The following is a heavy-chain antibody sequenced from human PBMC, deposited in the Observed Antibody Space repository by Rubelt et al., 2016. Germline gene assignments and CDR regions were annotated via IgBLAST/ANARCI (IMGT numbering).Heavy chain of an antibody. J-gene: IGHJ5*02. D-gene: IGHD3-10*01. Sequence: QLQLQESGPGLVKPSETLSLTCTVPGGSISSSGYYWGWIRQPQGKGLGWIASIHYNGSTYYNPSLKVRGTKPVDTTKNQFSRKLNSVPAADTAGYYCARGGRVVRGFTHNWCDPWGQGTLVTVSS. V-gene: IGHV4-39*01. CDR3: ARGGRVVRGFTHNWCDP. CDR1: GGSISSSGYY. CDR2: IHYNGST.